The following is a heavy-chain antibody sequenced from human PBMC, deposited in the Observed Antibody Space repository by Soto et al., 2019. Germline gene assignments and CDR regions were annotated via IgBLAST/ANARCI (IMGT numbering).Heavy chain of an antibody. D-gene: IGHD2-2*01. CDR3: ATRYCSSTSCLDYYYGMDV. V-gene: IGHV1-69*06. J-gene: IGHJ6*02. CDR1: GGTFSSYA. CDR2: IIPIFGTA. Sequence: QVQLVQSGAEVEKPGSSVKVSCKASGGTFSSYAISWVRQAPGQGLEWMGGIIPIFGTANYAQKFQGRVTITADKATSTAYMELSSLRSEDTAVYYCATRYCSSTSCLDYYYGMDVLCQGTTVTVSS.